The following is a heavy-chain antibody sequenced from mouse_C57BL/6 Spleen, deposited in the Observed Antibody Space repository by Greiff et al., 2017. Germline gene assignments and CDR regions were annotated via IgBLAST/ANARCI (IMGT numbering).Heavy chain of an antibody. J-gene: IGHJ4*01. D-gene: IGHD1-1*01. V-gene: IGHV1-26*01. CDR1: GYTFTDYY. CDR3: AREVYYYGSSYDYYAMDY. CDR2: INPNNGGT. Sequence: EVQLQQSGPELVKPGASVKISCKASGYTFTDYYMNWVKQSHGKSLEWIGDINPNNGGTSYNQKFKGKATLTVDKSSSTAYMELRSLTSEDSAVYYCAREVYYYGSSYDYYAMDYWGKGTSVTASS.